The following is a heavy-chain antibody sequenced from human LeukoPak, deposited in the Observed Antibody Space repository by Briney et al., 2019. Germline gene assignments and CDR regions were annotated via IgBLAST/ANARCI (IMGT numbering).Heavy chain of an antibody. V-gene: IGHV4-38-2*02. CDR1: GYSTNSGYY. J-gene: IGHJ4*02. CDR2: IYHSGST. Sequence: SETLSLTCTVSGYSTNSGYYWGWIRQPPGKGLEWIGSIYHSGSTYYNPSLTSRVTISVDTSKNQFSLKLTSVTAADTAVYYCARLGQYDGSSYYPYFFDCWGQGTLVTVSS. CDR3: ARLGQYDGSSYYPYFFDC. D-gene: IGHD3-22*01.